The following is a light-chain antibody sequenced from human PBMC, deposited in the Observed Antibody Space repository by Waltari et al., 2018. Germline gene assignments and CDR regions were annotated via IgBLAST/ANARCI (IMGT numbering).Light chain of an antibody. CDR3: QQGDSAPFT. J-gene: IGKJ2*01. Sequence: DIQMTQAPSSLSASVGGRVPIPCRTSQTINNFLKWYQHKPGKAPELLIYAASTLQSGVPSRFSGGGSGADFTLTISSLQPEDSATYYCQQGDSAPFTFGQGTKLEIK. CDR1: QTINNF. CDR2: AAS. V-gene: IGKV1-39*01.